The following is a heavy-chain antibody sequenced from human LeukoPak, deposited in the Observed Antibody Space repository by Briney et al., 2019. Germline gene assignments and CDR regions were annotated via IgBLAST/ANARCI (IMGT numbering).Heavy chain of an antibody. CDR3: ATRRADSSGFDH. D-gene: IGHD3-22*01. CDR1: GFTFSSYA. Sequence: GGSLRLSCAASGFTFSSYAMSWVRQAPGKGLEWVSAISGSGGSTYYADSVKGRFTISRDNSKNTLYLQMNSQRAEDTAVYYCATRRADSSGFDHWGQGTLVTVSS. J-gene: IGHJ4*02. V-gene: IGHV3-23*01. CDR2: ISGSGGST.